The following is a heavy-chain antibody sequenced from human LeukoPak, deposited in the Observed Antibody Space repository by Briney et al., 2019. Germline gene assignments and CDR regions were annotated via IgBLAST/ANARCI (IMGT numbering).Heavy chain of an antibody. V-gene: IGHV4-34*01. D-gene: IGHD2-8*01. J-gene: IGHJ4*02. Sequence: PSETLSLTCAVYGGSFSGYYWSWIRQPPGKGLEWIGEINHSGSTKYNPSLKSRVTISVDTSKNQFSLKLSSVTAADTAVYYCARVGGDDSYCTNGVCYTPRYYFDYWGQGTLVTVSS. CDR3: ARVGGDDSYCTNGVCYTPRYYFDY. CDR1: GGSFSGYY. CDR2: INHSGST.